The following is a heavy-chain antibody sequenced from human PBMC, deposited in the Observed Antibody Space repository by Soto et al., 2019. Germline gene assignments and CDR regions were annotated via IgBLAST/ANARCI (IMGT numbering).Heavy chain of an antibody. J-gene: IGHJ6*03. Sequence: GASVKVSCKASGYTFTSYGISWVRQAPGQGLEWMGWISAYNGNTNYAQKLQGRVTMTTDTSTSTAYMELRSLRSDDTAVYYCARVTLQYYYYYMEVGGKGTTVTVSS. CDR2: ISAYNGNT. CDR1: GYTFTSYG. V-gene: IGHV1-18*01. CDR3: ARVTLQYYYYYMEV.